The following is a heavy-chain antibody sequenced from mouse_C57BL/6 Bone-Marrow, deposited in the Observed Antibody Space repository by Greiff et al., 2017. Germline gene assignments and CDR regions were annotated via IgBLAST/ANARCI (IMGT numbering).Heavy chain of an antibody. V-gene: IGHV2-2*01. J-gene: IGHJ4*01. Sequence: QVHVKQSGPGLVQPSQSLSITCTASGFSLTSYGVHWVRQSPGKGLEWLGVIWSGGSTDYNAAFISRLGISKDNSKSQVFFKMNSLQADDTAIYYCARGISGGYYAMDYWGQGTSVTVTS. CDR1: GFSLTSYG. CDR3: ARGISGGYYAMDY. CDR2: IWSGGST.